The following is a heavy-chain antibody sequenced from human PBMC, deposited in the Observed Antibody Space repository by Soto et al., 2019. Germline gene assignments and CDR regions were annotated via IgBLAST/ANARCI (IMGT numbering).Heavy chain of an antibody. D-gene: IGHD3-3*01. V-gene: IGHV3-33*01. CDR1: GFIFSSYG. CDR3: ARVKQGRGGYDSPFDY. J-gene: IGHJ4*02. Sequence: VESGGGVVQPGGSLRLSCAPSGFIFSSYGMHWVRQAPGKGLEWVAVIRYDGSKTYYEDSVKGRFTISRDNSKNTLYLQMNSLRAEDTAVYYCARVKQGRGGYDSPFDYWGQGTLVTVAS. CDR2: IRYDGSKT.